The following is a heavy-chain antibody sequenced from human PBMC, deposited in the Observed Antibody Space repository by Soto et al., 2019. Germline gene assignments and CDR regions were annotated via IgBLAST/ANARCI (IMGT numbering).Heavy chain of an antibody. J-gene: IGHJ4*02. CDR2: INPNSGGT. D-gene: IGHD5-12*01. V-gene: IGHV1-2*04. CDR3: ARDSKQGYDYGYDN. Sequence: ASVKVSCKASGYTLTGYYMHWVRQAPGQGLEWMGWINPNSGGTNYAQKFQGWVTMTRDTSISTAYMELSRPRSDDTAVYDCARDSKQGYDYGYDNWGKETLVTVPS. CDR1: GYTLTGYY.